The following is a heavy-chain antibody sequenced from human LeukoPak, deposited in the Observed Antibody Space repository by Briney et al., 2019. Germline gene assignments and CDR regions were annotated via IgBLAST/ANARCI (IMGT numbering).Heavy chain of an antibody. CDR1: GYTFTSNX. Sequence: ASVKVSCKASGYTFTSNXXXWVRXAPGQGLYWIRIIYPRDVSTSYAQKFQGRVTVTRDTSTSTVHMELSGLRSEDTAVYYCARDQEGFDYWGQGTLVTVSS. CDR2: IYPRDVST. J-gene: IGHJ4*02. CDR3: ARDQEGFDY. V-gene: IGHV1-46*01.